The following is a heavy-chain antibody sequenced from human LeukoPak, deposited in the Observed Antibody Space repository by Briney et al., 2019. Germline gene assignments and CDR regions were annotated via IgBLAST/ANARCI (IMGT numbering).Heavy chain of an antibody. J-gene: IGHJ3*02. V-gene: IGHV1-3*01. D-gene: IGHD5-12*01. Sequence: ASVKVSCKASGYTFTSYAMHWVRQAPGQRLEWKGWINAGNGNTKYSQKFQGRVTITRDTSASTAYMELSSLRSEDTAVYYCARASVDDAFDIWGQGTMVTVSS. CDR3: ARASVDDAFDI. CDR1: GYTFTSYA. CDR2: INAGNGNT.